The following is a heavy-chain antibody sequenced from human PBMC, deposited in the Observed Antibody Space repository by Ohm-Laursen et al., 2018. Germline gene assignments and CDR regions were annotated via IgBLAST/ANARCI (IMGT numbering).Heavy chain of an antibody. D-gene: IGHD3-22*01. CDR1: GGSFCGYY. V-gene: IGHV4-34*01. J-gene: IGHJ4*02. CDR3: ARVLARYYDSSGYGY. CDR2: INHSGST. Sequence: SETLSLTCAVYGGSFCGYYWSWIRQPPGKGLEWIGEINHSGSTNYNPSLKSRVTISVDTSKNQFSLKLSSVTAADTAVYYCARVLARYYDSSGYGYWGQGTLVTVSS.